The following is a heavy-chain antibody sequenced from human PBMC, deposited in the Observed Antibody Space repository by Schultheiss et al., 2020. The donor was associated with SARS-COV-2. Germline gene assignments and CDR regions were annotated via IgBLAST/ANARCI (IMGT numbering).Heavy chain of an antibody. V-gene: IGHV4-39*07. J-gene: IGHJ4*02. CDR2: IYYSGST. Sequence: SETLSLTCTVSGGSISSSSYYWGWIRQPPGKGLEWIGSIYYSGSTYYNPSLKSRVTISVDTSKNQFSLKLSSVTAADTAVYYCARGWGMATIRLGDYWGQGTLVTVSS. D-gene: IGHD5-24*01. CDR3: ARGWGMATIRLGDY. CDR1: GGSISSSSYY.